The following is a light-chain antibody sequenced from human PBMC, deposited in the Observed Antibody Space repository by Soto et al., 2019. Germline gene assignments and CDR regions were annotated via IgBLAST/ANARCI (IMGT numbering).Light chain of an antibody. CDR1: QTIRSNY. J-gene: IGKJ1*01. CDR2: GAS. V-gene: IGKV3-20*01. Sequence: ETVLTQSPGTLSLSPGERATLSRRASQTIRSNYLAWYRQTPGQAPRLLIYGASNRATGIADRFRGSGSGTDFPLIISRLEPEGFALYYCQQYGSSPWTFGQGTKVDIK. CDR3: QQYGSSPWT.